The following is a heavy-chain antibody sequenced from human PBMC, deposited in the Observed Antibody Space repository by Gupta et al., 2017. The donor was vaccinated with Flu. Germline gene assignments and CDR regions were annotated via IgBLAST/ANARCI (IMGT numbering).Heavy chain of an antibody. J-gene: IGHJ4*02. Sequence: EVQLVESGGGLVKPGGSPRLSCAASGFTFSTYSMNWVRQAPGKGLEWVSSISSSSSYIYYADSVKGRFTISRDNAKNSLYLQMNSLRVDDTAVYYCARSWEPTGYFDYWGQGTLVTVSS. CDR1: GFTFSTYS. D-gene: IGHD1-26*01. CDR3: ARSWEPTGYFDY. V-gene: IGHV3-21*01. CDR2: ISSSSSYI.